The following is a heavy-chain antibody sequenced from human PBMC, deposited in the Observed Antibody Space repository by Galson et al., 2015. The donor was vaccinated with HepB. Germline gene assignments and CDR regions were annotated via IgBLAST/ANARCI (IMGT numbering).Heavy chain of an antibody. V-gene: IGHV1-8*01. CDR1: GYTFTSYD. CDR2: MNPNSGNT. J-gene: IGHJ6*02. CDR3: ARPFAYYDFTLVYYYYGMDV. Sequence: SVKVSCKASGYTFTSYDINWVRQATGQGLEWMGWMNPNSGNTGYAQKFQGRVTMTRNTSISTAYMELSSLRSEDTAVYYCARPFAYYDFTLVYYYYGMDVWGQGTTDTVSS. D-gene: IGHD3-3*01.